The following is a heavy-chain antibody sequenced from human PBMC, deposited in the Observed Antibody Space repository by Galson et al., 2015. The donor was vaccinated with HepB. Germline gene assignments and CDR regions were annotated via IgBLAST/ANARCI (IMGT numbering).Heavy chain of an antibody. J-gene: IGHJ4*02. CDR3: VKAPREDVFYFDY. Sequence: SLRLSCAASGFTFSSYGMHWVRQAPGKGLEWVAVISYDGSNKYYADSVKGRFTISRDNSKNTLYLQMNSLRAEDTAVYYCVKAPREDVFYFDYWGQGTLVTVSS. V-gene: IGHV3-30*18. CDR1: GFTFSSYG. CDR2: ISYDGSNK. D-gene: IGHD3-10*02.